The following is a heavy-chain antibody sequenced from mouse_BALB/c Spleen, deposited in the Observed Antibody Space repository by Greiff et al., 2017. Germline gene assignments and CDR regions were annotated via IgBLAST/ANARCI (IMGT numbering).Heavy chain of an antibody. Sequence: VQLQQSGAELVKPGASVKLSCKASGYTFTSYYMYWVKQRPGQGLEWIGEINPSNGGTNFNEKFKSKATLTVDKSSSTAYMQLSSLTSEDSAVYYCTRFELRLRKAMDYWGQGTSVTVSS. V-gene: IGHV1S81*02. CDR3: TRFELRLRKAMDY. CDR2: INPSNGGT. CDR1: GYTFTSYY. D-gene: IGHD1-2*01. J-gene: IGHJ4*01.